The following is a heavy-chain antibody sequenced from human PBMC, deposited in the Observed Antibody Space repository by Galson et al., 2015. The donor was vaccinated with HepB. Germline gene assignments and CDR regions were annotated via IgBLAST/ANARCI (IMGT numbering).Heavy chain of an antibody. CDR2: ISADNGNT. CDR3: AREGLRGYYDSTGYFPFDY. V-gene: IGHV1-18*01. D-gene: IGHD3-22*01. Sequence: SVKVSCKASGYFFTHFGINWVRQAPGQGLEWMGWISADNGNTKYAQKFQGKVTMTTDTSTSTAYVEVRSLRSDDTAVYYCAREGLRGYYDSTGYFPFDYWGQGSLVTVPS. J-gene: IGHJ4*02. CDR1: GYFFTHFG.